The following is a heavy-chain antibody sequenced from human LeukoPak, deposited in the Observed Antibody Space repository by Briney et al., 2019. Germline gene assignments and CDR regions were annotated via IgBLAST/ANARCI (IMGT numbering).Heavy chain of an antibody. J-gene: IGHJ6*03. V-gene: IGHV4-34*01. Sequence: PSETLSLTCAVYGGSFSGHFWSWSRQPPGKGLEWMGEINHSGSTNYNPSLKSRLTISVDTPKNQFSLRLSSVTAADTAVYYCARNTCSGGSCYLPLYQYFMDVWGKGTTVTVSS. CDR3: ARNTCSGGSCYLPLYQYFMDV. CDR1: GGSFSGHF. CDR2: INHSGST. D-gene: IGHD2-15*01.